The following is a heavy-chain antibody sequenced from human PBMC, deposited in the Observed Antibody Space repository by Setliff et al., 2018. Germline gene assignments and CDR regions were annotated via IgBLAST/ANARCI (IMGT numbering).Heavy chain of an antibody. Sequence: GGSLRLSCSASGFNFGDYAMAWVRQAPGRGLEWLSYITGSSSVIHYADSVKGRFTIPRDNANNLLYLHMSSLRAEDTAVYYCARDYNWGGIWGQGTMVTVSS. J-gene: IGHJ3*02. V-gene: IGHV3-48*04. CDR1: GFNFGDYA. D-gene: IGHD1-1*01. CDR3: ARDYNWGGI. CDR2: ITGSSSVI.